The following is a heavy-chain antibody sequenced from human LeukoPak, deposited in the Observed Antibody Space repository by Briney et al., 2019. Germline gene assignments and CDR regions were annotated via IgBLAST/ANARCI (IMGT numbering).Heavy chain of an antibody. CDR3: ARDSNRLYYYDSSGYGGAFDI. D-gene: IGHD3-22*01. CDR2: LYSGGET. V-gene: IGHV3-66*02. J-gene: IGHJ3*02. Sequence: GGSLRLSCAASGFTVSANYMSWVRQAPGGGLEWLAVLYSGGETYYADSVKGRFTISRDNSKNTLYLQMNRLRPDDTAVYYCARDSNRLYYYDSSGYGGAFDIWGQGTMVTVSS. CDR1: GFTVSANY.